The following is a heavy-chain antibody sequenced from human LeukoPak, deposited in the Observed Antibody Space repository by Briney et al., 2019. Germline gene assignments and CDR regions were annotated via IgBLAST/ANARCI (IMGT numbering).Heavy chain of an antibody. CDR3: ARGRVMEPIDY. CDR1: GGSISSSSYY. J-gene: IGHJ4*02. V-gene: IGHV4-39*07. D-gene: IGHD2-8*01. Sequence: SETLSLTCTVSGGSISSSSYYWGWIRQPPGKGLEWIGEINHSGSTNYNPSLKSRVTISVDTSKNQFSLKLSSVTAADTAVYYCARGRVMEPIDYWGQGTLVTVSS. CDR2: INHSGST.